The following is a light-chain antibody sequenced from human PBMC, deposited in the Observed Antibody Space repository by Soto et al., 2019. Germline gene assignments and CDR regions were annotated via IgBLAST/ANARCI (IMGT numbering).Light chain of an antibody. V-gene: IGKV1-5*01. CDR3: QQNFNTPWT. Sequence: DIQMTQSPSTLSASVGDRVTITCRASQSVRSWLAWYQQKPGRAPKFLIYDASSLESGVPSRFSGSGSGTEFTLTISNLQPDDFAAYYCQQNFNTPWTFGQGTKVEFK. J-gene: IGKJ1*01. CDR1: QSVRSW. CDR2: DAS.